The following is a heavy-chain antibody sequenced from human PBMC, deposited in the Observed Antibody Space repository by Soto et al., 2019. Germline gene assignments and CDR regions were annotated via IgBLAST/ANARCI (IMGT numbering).Heavy chain of an antibody. V-gene: IGHV1-2*02. CDR2: INPNSGGT. J-gene: IGHJ4*02. Sequence: ASVKVSCKASGYTFSGFYMHWVRQAPGQGLEWMGWINPNSGGTKSAEKFQGRVTMTRDTSISTAYMELSRLTSDDTAVYYCASAAVSGTAGLDFWGQGTQVTVSS. CDR3: ASAAVSGTAGLDF. D-gene: IGHD6-19*01. CDR1: GYTFSGFY.